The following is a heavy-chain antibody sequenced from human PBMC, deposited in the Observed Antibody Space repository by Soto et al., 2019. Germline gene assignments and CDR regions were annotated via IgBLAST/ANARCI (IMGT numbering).Heavy chain of an antibody. J-gene: IGHJ4*01. CDR3: ARASWYGAGASVIHYLDF. Sequence: PGGTLSLSCAVSGFTFSFYCMSWVRRAPGKGLEWLGTIKLDTSEKKYVHSVKGRFTMSRDNAKNSLYLQMNSLRAEDTAVYYWARASWYGAGASVIHYLDFWGRGTLVTVSS. D-gene: IGHD3-10*01. V-gene: IGHV3-7*01. CDR2: IKLDTSEK. CDR1: GFTFSFYC.